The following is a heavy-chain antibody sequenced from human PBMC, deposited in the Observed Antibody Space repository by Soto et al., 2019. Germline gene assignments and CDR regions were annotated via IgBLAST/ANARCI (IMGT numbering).Heavy chain of an antibody. CDR3: ARGARGMDGGYYGMDV. CDR1: GGSFSGYY. J-gene: IGHJ6*02. CDR2: INHSGST. D-gene: IGHD6-13*01. V-gene: IGHV4-34*01. Sequence: SETLSLTCAVYGGSFSGYYWSWIRQPPGKGLEWIGEINHSGSTNYNPSLKSRVTISVDTSKNQFSLKLSSVTAADTAVYYCARGARGMDGGYYGMDVWGQGTTVTVSS.